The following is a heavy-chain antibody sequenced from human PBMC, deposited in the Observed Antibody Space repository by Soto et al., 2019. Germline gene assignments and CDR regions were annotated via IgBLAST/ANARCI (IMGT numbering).Heavy chain of an antibody. D-gene: IGHD4-4*01. CDR3: VRLADCSNNICSYGMDV. J-gene: IGHJ6*02. V-gene: IGHV3-11*06. CDR2: ISSISTYA. Sequence: QVQLVESGGGLVKPGGSLRLSCAASGFTFSDYYMSWVRQAPGKGLEWVSYISSISTYANYADSVKGRFTISRDNAKNSLDLQMNSLRDGDTALYYCVRLADCSNNICSYGMDVWGQGTTVTVSS. CDR1: GFTFSDYY.